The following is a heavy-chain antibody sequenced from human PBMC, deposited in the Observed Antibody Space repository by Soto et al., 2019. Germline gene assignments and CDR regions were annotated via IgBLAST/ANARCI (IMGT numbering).Heavy chain of an antibody. Sequence: GASVKVSCKASGYTFTSYGISWVRQAPGQGLEWMGWISAYNGNTNYAQKLQGRVTMTTDTSTSTAYMELRSLRSDGTAVYYRARDPRGYSYGFGVFDPWGQGTLVTVSS. CDR1: GYTFTSYG. J-gene: IGHJ5*02. V-gene: IGHV1-18*04. D-gene: IGHD5-18*01. CDR3: ARDPRGYSYGFGVFDP. CDR2: ISAYNGNT.